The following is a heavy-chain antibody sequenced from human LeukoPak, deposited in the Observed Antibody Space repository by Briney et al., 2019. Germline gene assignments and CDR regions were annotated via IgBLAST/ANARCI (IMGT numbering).Heavy chain of an antibody. CDR3: TKENLDYHNAFDI. Sequence: GGSLRLSCAASGFIVSSNYINWVRQAPGKGLEWVSIIYSSGGTYYADSVKGRFTISRDKSKNTLYLQMNSLRAEDTAVYYCTKENLDYHNAFDIWGQGTMVTVSS. D-gene: IGHD3-22*01. CDR2: IYSSGGT. V-gene: IGHV3-53*01. CDR1: GFIVSSNY. J-gene: IGHJ3*02.